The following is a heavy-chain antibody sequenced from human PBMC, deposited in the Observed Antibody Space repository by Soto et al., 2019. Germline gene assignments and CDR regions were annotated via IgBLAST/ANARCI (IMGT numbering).Heavy chain of an antibody. J-gene: IGHJ4*02. Sequence: AGGSLRLSCAASGFTFSSYSMSWVRQAPGKGLEWVSAISGRGGSTYYADSVKGRFTISRDNSKNTLYLQMNSLRAEDTAVYYCAKGGYYGDFYYFDYWGQGTLVTVSS. V-gene: IGHV3-23*01. CDR1: GFTFSSYS. CDR2: ISGRGGST. D-gene: IGHD4-17*01. CDR3: AKGGYYGDFYYFDY.